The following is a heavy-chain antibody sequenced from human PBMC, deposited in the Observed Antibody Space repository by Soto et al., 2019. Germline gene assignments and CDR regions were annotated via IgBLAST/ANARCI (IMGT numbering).Heavy chain of an antibody. V-gene: IGHV3-7*01. CDR2: IRQDGSDK. J-gene: IGHJ4*02. Sequence: EVQLVESGGGLVQPGGSLRLSCAASGFTFSSFWMGWVRQAPGKGLEWVGNIRQDGSDKYYVDSVKGRLTISRDNAKNSLYLQMNSLRAEDTAVYHCARDLGSSGSYDYWGQGTLVTVSS. CDR1: GFTFSSFW. CDR3: ARDLGSSGSYDY. D-gene: IGHD6-19*01.